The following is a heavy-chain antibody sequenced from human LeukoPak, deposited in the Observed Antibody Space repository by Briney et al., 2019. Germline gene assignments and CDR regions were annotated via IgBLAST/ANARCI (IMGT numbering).Heavy chain of an antibody. CDR3: ARDNTVGLAVATQDDY. Sequence: PGGSLRLSCAASGFTFSSYSMNWVRQAPGKGLEWVSYISSSSSTIYYADSVKGRFTISRDNAKNSLYLQMNSLRDKDTAVYYCARDNTVGLAVATQDDYWGQGTLVTVSS. V-gene: IGHV3-48*02. J-gene: IGHJ4*02. CDR2: ISSSSSTI. CDR1: GFTFSSYS. D-gene: IGHD6-19*01.